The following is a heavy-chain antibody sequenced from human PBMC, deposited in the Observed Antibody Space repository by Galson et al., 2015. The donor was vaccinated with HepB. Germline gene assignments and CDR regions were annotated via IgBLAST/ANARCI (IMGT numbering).Heavy chain of an antibody. CDR2: ISYDGSNK. Sequence: SLRLSCAASGFTFSSYGMHWVRQAPGKGLEWVAVISYDGSNKYCADSVKGRFTISRDNSKNTLYLQMNSLRAEDTAVYYCAKDLRSSGWYEYYFDYWGQGTLVTVSS. CDR3: AKDLRSSGWYEYYFDY. CDR1: GFTFSSYG. V-gene: IGHV3-30*18. J-gene: IGHJ4*02. D-gene: IGHD6-19*01.